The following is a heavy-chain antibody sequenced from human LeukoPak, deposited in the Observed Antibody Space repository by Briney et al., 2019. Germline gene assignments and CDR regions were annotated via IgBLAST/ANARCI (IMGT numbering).Heavy chain of an antibody. CDR3: ARANLGSGSYPVGFDY. Sequence: SGGSLRLSCAASGFTFSSYDMHWVRQATGKGLEWVSAIGTAGDTYYPGSVKGRFTISRENAKNSLYLQMNSLRAGDTAVYYCARANLGSGSYPVGFDYWGQGTLVTVSS. J-gene: IGHJ4*02. V-gene: IGHV3-13*01. CDR2: IGTAGDT. D-gene: IGHD1-26*01. CDR1: GFTFSSYD.